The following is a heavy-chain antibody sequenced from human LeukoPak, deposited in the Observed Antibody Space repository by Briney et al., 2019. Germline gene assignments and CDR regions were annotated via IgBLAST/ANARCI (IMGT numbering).Heavy chain of an antibody. D-gene: IGHD2-2*01. CDR1: GGSISSYY. Sequence: SETLSLTCTVSGGSISSYYWCWIRQPPGKGLEWIGYIYYSGSTNYNPSLKSRVTISVDTSKNQFSLKLSSVTAADTAVYYCASSPFDCSSTSCYRYYFDYWGQGTLVTVSS. CDR3: ASSPFDCSSTSCYRYYFDY. CDR2: IYYSGST. V-gene: IGHV4-59*08. J-gene: IGHJ4*02.